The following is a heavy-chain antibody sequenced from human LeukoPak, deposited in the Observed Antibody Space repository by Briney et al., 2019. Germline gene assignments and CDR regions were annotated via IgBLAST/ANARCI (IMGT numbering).Heavy chain of an antibody. Sequence: VASVKVSCKASGYTFTSYYMHWVRQAPGQGLEWMGIINPSGGSTSYAQKFQGRVTMTRDMSTSTVYMELSSLRSEDTAVYYCARSGVPRMVRGVGNWFDPWGQGTLVTVSS. CDR1: GYTFTSYY. CDR2: INPSGGST. D-gene: IGHD3-10*01. J-gene: IGHJ5*02. V-gene: IGHV1-46*01. CDR3: ARSGVPRMVRGVGNWFDP.